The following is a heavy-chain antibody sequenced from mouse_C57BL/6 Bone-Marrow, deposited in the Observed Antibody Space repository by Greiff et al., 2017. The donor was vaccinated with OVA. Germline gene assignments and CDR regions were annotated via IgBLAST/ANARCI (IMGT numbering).Heavy chain of an antibody. D-gene: IGHD1-3*01. CDR1: GYTFTSYW. V-gene: IGHV1-50*01. CDR3: ARNSSYALDY. CDR2: IDPSDGYT. Sequence: QVQLQQPGAELVKPGASVKLSCKASGYTFTSYWMQWVKQRPGQGLEWIGEIDPSDGYTNYNQKFKGKATLPVDTSSSTPYMQLSSLTSEDSAVLYCARNSSYALDYWGPGTSVTVSS. J-gene: IGHJ4*01.